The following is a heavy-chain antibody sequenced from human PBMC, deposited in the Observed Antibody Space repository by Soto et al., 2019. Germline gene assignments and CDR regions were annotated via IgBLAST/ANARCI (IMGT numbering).Heavy chain of an antibody. J-gene: IGHJ4*02. CDR2: VSVSGGTT. D-gene: IGHD3-22*01. CDR1: GFMFNNYA. V-gene: IGHV3-23*01. CDR3: AKGLYYYDSSGYRLFDY. Sequence: LRLSCAASGFMFNNYAMSWVRQAPGKGLEWVSTVSVSGGTTYYADSLKGRFTISRDNSKKTVYLQMNRLRADDTAIYYCAKGLYYYDSSGYRLFDYWGQGTLVTVSS.